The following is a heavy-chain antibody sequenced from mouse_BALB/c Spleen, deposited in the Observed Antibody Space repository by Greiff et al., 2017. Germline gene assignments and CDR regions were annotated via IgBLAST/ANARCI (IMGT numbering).Heavy chain of an antibody. CDR2: ISSGGSYT. D-gene: IGHD4-1*01. CDR3: ARHPLNWEDWYFDV. Sequence: EVQLVESGGGLVKPGGSLKLSCAASGFTFSSYAMSWVRQTPEKRLEWVATISSGGSYTYYPDSVKGRFTISRDNAKNTLYLQMSSLRSEDTAMYYCARHPLNWEDWYFDVWGAGTTVTVSS. V-gene: IGHV5-9-3*01. CDR1: GFTFSSYA. J-gene: IGHJ1*01.